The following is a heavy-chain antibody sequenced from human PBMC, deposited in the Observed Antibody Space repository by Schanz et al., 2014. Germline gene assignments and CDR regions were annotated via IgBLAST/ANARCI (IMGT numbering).Heavy chain of an antibody. CDR1: GDTLSSYG. Sequence: QVQLVQSGAEVKKPGSSVTVSCKASGDTLSSYGISWVRQAPGQGLEWMGRIIPNLGSANYAQKFQGRVPLTADKATSTVYMELSRLRSEDTAIYYCARGNTIFGVVILGWLDPWGQGTLVTVSS. J-gene: IGHJ5*02. V-gene: IGHV1-69*04. CDR2: IIPNLGSA. D-gene: IGHD3-3*01. CDR3: ARGNTIFGVVILGWLDP.